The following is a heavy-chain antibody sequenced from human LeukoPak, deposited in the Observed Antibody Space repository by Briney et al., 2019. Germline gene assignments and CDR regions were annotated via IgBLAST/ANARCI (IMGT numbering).Heavy chain of an antibody. Sequence: GASVKVSCKASGGTFSSYAISWVRQAPGQGLEWMGRIIPILGITNYAQKFQGSVTITADKSTSTAYMELSSLRSDDTAVYYCARDPSGGYVPYFDYWGQGTLVTVSS. CDR3: ARDPSGGYVPYFDY. V-gene: IGHV1-69*04. D-gene: IGHD3-16*01. J-gene: IGHJ4*02. CDR1: GGTFSSYA. CDR2: IIPILGIT.